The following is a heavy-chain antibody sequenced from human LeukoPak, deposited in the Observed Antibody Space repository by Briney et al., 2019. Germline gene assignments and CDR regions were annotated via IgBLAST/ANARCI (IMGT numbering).Heavy chain of an antibody. CDR2: IIPIFGTA. J-gene: IGHJ3*02. CDR1: GYTFTSYY. CDR3: ARRGPKGSYAFDI. Sequence: GASVKVSCKASGYTFTSYYMHWVRQAPGQGLEWMGGIIPIFGTANYAQKFQGRVTITADESTSTAYMELSSLRSEDTAVYYCARRGPKGSYAFDIWGQGTMVTVSS. V-gene: IGHV1-69*13.